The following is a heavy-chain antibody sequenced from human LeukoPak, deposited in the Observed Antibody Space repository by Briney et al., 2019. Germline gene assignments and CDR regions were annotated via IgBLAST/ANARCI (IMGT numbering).Heavy chain of an antibody. CDR1: GFTFSSYS. Sequence: PGGSLRLSCAASGFTFSSYSMNWVRQAPGKGLEWVSSISSSSSYIYYADSVKGRFTISRDNAKNSLYLQMSSLRAEDTAVYYCARYSGYDYSYSDYWGQGTLVTVSS. CDR2: ISSSSSYI. J-gene: IGHJ4*02. V-gene: IGHV3-21*01. D-gene: IGHD5-12*01. CDR3: ARYSGYDYSYSDY.